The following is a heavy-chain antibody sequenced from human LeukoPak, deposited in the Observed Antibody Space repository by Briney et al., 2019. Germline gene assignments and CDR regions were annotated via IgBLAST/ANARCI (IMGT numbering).Heavy chain of an antibody. Sequence: PGESLKISCKGSGYSFTSYWINWVRQMPGKGLEWMGRIDPSDSYTKYSPSFQVHVTISADKSISTAYLQWSSLKASDTAMYYCARRLYSGDEAYDYWGQGTLVTVSS. CDR2: IDPSDSYT. V-gene: IGHV5-10-1*01. J-gene: IGHJ4*02. CDR3: ARRLYSGDEAYDY. CDR1: GYSFTSYW. D-gene: IGHD5-12*01.